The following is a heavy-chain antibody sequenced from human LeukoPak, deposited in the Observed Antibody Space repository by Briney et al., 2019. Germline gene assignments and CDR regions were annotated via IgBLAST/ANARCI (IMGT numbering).Heavy chain of an antibody. CDR2: MNPNSGNT. CDR3: ARGRNLRRLPLYMDV. V-gene: IGHV1-8*01. J-gene: IGHJ6*03. Sequence: SVTVSCKASGYTFTSYDINWVRQATGQGLEWKGWMNPNSGNTGYAQKFQGRVTMTRNTSISTAYMELSSLRSEDTAVYYCARGRNLRRLPLYMDVWGKGTTVTVSS. D-gene: IGHD1-1*01. CDR1: GYTFTSYD.